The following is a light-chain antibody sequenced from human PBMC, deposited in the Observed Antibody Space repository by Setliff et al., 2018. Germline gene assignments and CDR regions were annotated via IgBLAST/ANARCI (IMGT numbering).Light chain of an antibody. V-gene: IGLV2-14*01. CDR2: DVS. J-gene: IGLJ1*01. Sequence: QSALTQPASVPGSLGQSITISCTGTSSDVGGYDHVSWYQQHPGKAPKLMIYDVSQRPSGVSNRFSDSKSGNTASLTTSGLQAEDEADYYCSSYTITTAYVLGTGTRSPS. CDR1: SSDVGGYDH. CDR3: SSYTITTAYV.